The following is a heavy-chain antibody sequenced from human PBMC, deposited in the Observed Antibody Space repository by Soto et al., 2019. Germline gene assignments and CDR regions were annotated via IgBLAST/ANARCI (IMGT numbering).Heavy chain of an antibody. CDR1: GGSISSGDYY. CDR3: ARERPDGTRLDP. CDR2: IYHSGST. J-gene: IGHJ5*02. D-gene: IGHD2-2*01. Sequence: SETLSLTCTVSGGSISSGDYYWSWIRQPPGKGLEWIGYIYHSGSTYYNPSLKSRVTISVDTSKNQFSLKLSSVTAADTAVYYCARERPDGTRLDPWGQGTLVTVSS. V-gene: IGHV4-30-4*01.